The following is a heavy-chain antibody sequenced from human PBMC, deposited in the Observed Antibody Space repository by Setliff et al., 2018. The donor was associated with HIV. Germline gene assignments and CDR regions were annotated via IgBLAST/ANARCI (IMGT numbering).Heavy chain of an antibody. CDR3: ARGTRVGANDAFDI. J-gene: IGHJ3*02. CDR1: GYTFTGYY. V-gene: IGHV1-2*06. CDR2: INPNSGGT. D-gene: IGHD1-26*01. Sequence: ASVKVSCKASGYTFTGYYINWVRQAPGQGLEWMGRINPNSGGTNYAQKFQGRVTMTMNTSISTAYMELTRLRSDDTAVYYCARGTRVGANDAFDIWGQGTKVTVSS.